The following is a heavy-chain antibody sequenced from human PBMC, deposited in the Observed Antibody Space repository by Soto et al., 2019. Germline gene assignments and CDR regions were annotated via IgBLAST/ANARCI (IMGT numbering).Heavy chain of an antibody. J-gene: IGHJ4*02. CDR3: ARGKSAAGTGTAFDY. V-gene: IGHV1-69*13. D-gene: IGHD6-13*01. CDR2: TVPVLGTA. CDR1: GGTFSSYA. Sequence: ASVKVSCKASGGTFSSYAISWVRQAPGQGLEWIGGTVPVLGTANYEQKFQGRVTIIADESTSTAYTEPSSPKSGEAAVYFGARGKSAAGTGTAFDYWGQGTLVTVSS.